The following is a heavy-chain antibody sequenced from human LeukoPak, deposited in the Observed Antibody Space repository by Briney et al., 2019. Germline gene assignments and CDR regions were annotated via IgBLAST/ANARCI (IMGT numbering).Heavy chain of an antibody. CDR2: IDHGDSYT. CDR3: ARHYSSGSDFDY. Sequence: GGSLKISWKGSGYRFTRYWISWGRQMPGKGLGWMGRIDHGDSYTNYSPSFQGHVTISADKSISTAYLQWSSLNASDTAMYYCARHYSSGSDFDYWGQGTLVTVSS. CDR1: GYRFTRYW. J-gene: IGHJ4*02. D-gene: IGHD6-19*01. V-gene: IGHV5-10-1*01.